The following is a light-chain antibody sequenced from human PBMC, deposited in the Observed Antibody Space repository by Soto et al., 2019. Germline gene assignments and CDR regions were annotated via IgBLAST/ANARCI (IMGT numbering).Light chain of an antibody. V-gene: IGKV1-12*01. CDR1: RGIGSW. CDR2: AAS. CDR3: QHANTFPVT. Sequence: DIQMTQSPSSVSASVGDRVTITCRASRGIGSWLAWYQQKPGKAPKLLIYAASSLQSGVPSRFSGSGSGTDFTLTISSLQPEDFAIYYCQHANTFPVTLGGGTKVDIK. J-gene: IGKJ4*01.